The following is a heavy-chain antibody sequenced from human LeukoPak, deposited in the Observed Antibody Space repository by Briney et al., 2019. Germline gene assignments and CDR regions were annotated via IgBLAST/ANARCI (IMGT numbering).Heavy chain of an antibody. CDR2: INHSGST. D-gene: IGHD2-21*01. J-gene: IGHJ4*02. V-gene: IGHV4-34*01. CDR3: ARDGFPHNFDY. Sequence: SETLSLTCAVYGGSFSGYYWSWIRQPPGKGLEWIGEINHSGSTNYNPSLKSRVTISVDTSKNQFSLKLSSVTAADTAVYYCARDGFPHNFDYWGQGTLVTVSS. CDR1: GGSFSGYY.